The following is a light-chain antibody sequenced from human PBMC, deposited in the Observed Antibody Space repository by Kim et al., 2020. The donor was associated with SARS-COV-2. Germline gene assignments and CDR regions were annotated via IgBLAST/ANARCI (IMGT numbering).Light chain of an antibody. CDR2: DNN. CDR1: SSNIGNNY. V-gene: IGLV1-51*01. CDR3: GTWDSSLSAGV. J-gene: IGLJ2*01. Sequence: GQKVTISCSGSSSNIGNNYVSWYQQLPGTAPKLLICDNNKRPSGIPDRFSGSKSGTSATLGITGLQTGDEADYYCGTWDSSLSAGVFGGGTQLTVL.